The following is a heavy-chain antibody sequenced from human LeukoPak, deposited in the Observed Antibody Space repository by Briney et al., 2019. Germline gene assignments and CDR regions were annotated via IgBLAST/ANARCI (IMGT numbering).Heavy chain of an antibody. D-gene: IGHD6-13*01. V-gene: IGHV3-23*01. CDR1: GLIFSNAW. J-gene: IGHJ4*02. CDR3: AKAQDPIAAAGTSPFDY. Sequence: PGGSLRLSCEASGLIFSNAWMNWVRQAPGKGLEWVSAISGSGGSTFYADSVKGRFTISRDKSKNTLSLQMNSLRAEDTAVYYCAKAQDPIAAAGTSPFDYWGQGTLVTVSS. CDR2: ISGSGGST.